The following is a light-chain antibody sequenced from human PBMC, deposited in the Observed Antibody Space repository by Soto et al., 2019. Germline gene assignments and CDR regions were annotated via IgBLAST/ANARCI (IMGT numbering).Light chain of an antibody. Sequence: ETAVTQSPGTLSLSPGEGATLSCRASQSVDNNYLAWYQQKPGQAPRLLIHGTSNRASGIPDRFSGSGSGTDFTLTISRLEPEDFAVYYCQQYGTAPYTFGQGTTLEIK. CDR2: GTS. CDR1: QSVDNNY. CDR3: QQYGTAPYT. V-gene: IGKV3-20*01. J-gene: IGKJ2*01.